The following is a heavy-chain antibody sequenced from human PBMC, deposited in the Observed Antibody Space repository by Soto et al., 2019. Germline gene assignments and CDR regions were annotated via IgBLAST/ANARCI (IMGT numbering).Heavy chain of an antibody. CDR2: IIPILGIA. CDR1: GGTFSSYT. CDR3: ARTATISSGP. J-gene: IGHJ5*02. V-gene: IGHV1-69*02. D-gene: IGHD3-9*01. Sequence: QVQLVQSGAEVKKPGSSVKVSCKASGGTFSSYTISWVRQAPGQGLELMGRIIPILGIANYAQKFQGRVTITEDKSTSTAYMELSSLRAEDTAVYYCARTATISSGPWGQGTLVTVSS.